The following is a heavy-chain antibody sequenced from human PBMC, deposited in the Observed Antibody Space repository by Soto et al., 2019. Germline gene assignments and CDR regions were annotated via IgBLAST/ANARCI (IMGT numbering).Heavy chain of an antibody. CDR2: INPNSGGT. J-gene: IGHJ6*02. V-gene: IGHV1-2*02. D-gene: IGHD3-3*01. CDR1: GGTFSSYA. CDR3: ARGSSYYDFWSGSHLYYGMDV. Sequence: ASVKVSCKASGGTFSSYAISWVRQAPGQGLEWMGWINPNSGGTNYAQKFQGRVTMTRDTSISTAYMELSRLRSDDTAVYYCARGSSYYDFWSGSHLYYGMDVWGQGTTVTVSS.